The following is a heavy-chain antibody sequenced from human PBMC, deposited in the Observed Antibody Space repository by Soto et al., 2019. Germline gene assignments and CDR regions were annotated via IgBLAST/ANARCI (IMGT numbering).Heavy chain of an antibody. CDR2: MNPNSGNT. CDR1: GYTFTSYD. CDR3: ARLSGYSSSWYVDY. J-gene: IGHJ4*02. Sequence: ASVKVSCKASGYTFTSYDINWVRQATGQGLEWMGWMNPNSGNTGFAQKFQGRVTMTRNTSISTAYMELSSLRSDDTAVYYCARLSGYSSSWYVDYWGQGTLVTVSS. D-gene: IGHD6-13*01. V-gene: IGHV1-8*01.